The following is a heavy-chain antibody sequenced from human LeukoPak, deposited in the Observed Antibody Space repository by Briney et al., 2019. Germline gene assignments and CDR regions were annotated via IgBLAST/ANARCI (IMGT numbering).Heavy chain of an antibody. D-gene: IGHD6-19*01. CDR2: IYPGDSDT. CDR1: GYSFTSYW. V-gene: IGHV5-51*01. CDR3: ARRIDGFWSSGTNWFDP. J-gene: IGHJ5*02. Sequence: HGESLKISCKGSGYSFTSYWIGWVRQMPGKGLEWMGIIYPGDSDTRYSPSFQGQVTISADKSISTAYLQWSSLKASDTAMYYCARRIDGFWSSGTNWFDPWGQGTLVTVSS.